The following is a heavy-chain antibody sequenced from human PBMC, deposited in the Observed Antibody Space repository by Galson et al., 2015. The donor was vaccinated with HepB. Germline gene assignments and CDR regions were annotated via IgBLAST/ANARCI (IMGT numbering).Heavy chain of an antibody. J-gene: IGHJ3*02. Sequence: SLRLSCAASGFTFSSYATHWVRQAPGKGLEWVAAISYDGSNKYYADSVKGRFTISRDNSKNTLYLQMNSLRAEDTAVYYCARELSTTWDAFDIWGQGTMVTVSS. V-gene: IGHV3-30-3*01. CDR3: ARELSTTWDAFDI. D-gene: IGHD2/OR15-2a*01. CDR1: GFTFSSYA. CDR2: ISYDGSNK.